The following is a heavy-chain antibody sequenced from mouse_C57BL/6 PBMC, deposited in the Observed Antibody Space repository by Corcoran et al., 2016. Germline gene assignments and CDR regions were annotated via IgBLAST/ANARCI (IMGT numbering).Heavy chain of an antibody. D-gene: IGHD2-3*01. CDR1: GYTFTDYY. CDR3: ARHLPLYDGDLYWDLDV. V-gene: IGHV1-76*01. Sequence: QVQLKQSGAELVRPGASVQLSCKASGYTFTDYYINWVKQRPGQGLAWIARIYPGSGNTYYNEKFKGKATLTAEKSSSTAYMQLSSLTSEDSAVYCCARHLPLYDGDLYWDLDVWGTGTTVTVSS. CDR2: IYPGSGNT. J-gene: IGHJ1*03.